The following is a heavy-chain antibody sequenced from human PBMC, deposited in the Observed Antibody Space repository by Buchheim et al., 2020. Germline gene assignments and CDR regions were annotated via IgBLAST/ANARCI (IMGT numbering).Heavy chain of an antibody. CDR3: ARLKTFNNWLDP. CDR1: GSSIISTDYH. CDR2: TYSAGNT. J-gene: IGHJ5*02. Sequence: QLHLQESGPGLVKPSETLSLTCTVSGSSIISTDYHWGWIRQPPGKGLEWIGLTYSAGNTYYNPSLKSRATISADTSKNHFSLRLTSVTDADTAIYYCARLKTFNNWLDPWGQGTL. V-gene: IGHV4-39*02.